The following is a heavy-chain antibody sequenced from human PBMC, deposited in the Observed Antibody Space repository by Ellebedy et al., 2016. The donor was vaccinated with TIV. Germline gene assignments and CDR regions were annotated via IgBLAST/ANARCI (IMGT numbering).Heavy chain of an antibody. CDR2: ICYSGGNT. CDR1: GFTFSSYA. D-gene: IGHD4-17*01. J-gene: IGHJ6*03. CDR3: AKDLYGDYLMDV. V-gene: IGHV3-23*01. Sequence: GESLKISCVASGFTFSSYAMSWVRQAPGKGLEWVSTICYSGGNTYCAGSVKGRFTISRDNSKNTLFLQMNSLRAEDTAVNYCAKDLYGDYLMDVWGKGTTVTVSS.